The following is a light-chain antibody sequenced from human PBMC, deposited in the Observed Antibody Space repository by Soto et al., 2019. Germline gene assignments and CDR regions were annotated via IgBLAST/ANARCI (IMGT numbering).Light chain of an antibody. CDR1: TGAVTSGHY. CDR3: LLSYSGAQPV. CDR2: DTS. Sequence: QAVVTQEPSLTVSPGGTVTLTCGSSTGAVTSGHYTYWFQQKPGQAPRTLIYDTSNKHSWTPARFSGSLLGGKAALTLSDAQPADEDEYYCLLSYSGAQPVFGGGTKLTVL. J-gene: IGLJ2*01. V-gene: IGLV7-46*01.